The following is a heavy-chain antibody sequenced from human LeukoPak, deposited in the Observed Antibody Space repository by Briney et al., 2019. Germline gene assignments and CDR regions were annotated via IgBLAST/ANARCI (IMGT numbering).Heavy chain of an antibody. D-gene: IGHD6-13*01. Sequence: GGSLRLSCAASGLTFSNYWMTWVRQAPGKGLECVADIKEDGSEKYYVDSVKGRFTISRDNAKNSLFLQMDSLRSEDTAVYYCVKNSGWYRLDCWGQGTLATVSS. CDR2: IKEDGSEK. CDR1: GLTFSNYW. J-gene: IGHJ4*02. V-gene: IGHV3-7*03. CDR3: VKNSGWYRLDC.